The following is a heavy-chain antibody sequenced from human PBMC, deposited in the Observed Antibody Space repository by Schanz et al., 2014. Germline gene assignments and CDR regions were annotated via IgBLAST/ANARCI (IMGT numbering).Heavy chain of an antibody. V-gene: IGHV3-23*04. J-gene: IGHJ3*02. CDR1: GFSFSSYG. CDR2: ISGSGTTT. Sequence: MQLVESGGGLVKPGGSLRLSCVASGFSFSSYGMHWVRQAPGKGLEWVAGISGSGTTTYYAASVKGRFTISRDNSKNTLYLQMNSLRAEDTAVYYCAKGRFGELSAFDIWGQGTMVTVSS. CDR3: AKGRFGELSAFDI. D-gene: IGHD3-10*01.